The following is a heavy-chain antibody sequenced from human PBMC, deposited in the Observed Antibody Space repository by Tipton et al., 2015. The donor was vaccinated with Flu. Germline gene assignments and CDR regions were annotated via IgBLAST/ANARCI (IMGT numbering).Heavy chain of an antibody. CDR2: ISGSGGST. Sequence: SLRLSCAASGFTFSSYGMSWVRQAPGKGLEWVSTISGSGGSTYYADSVKGRFTISRDNSKNTVYLQMNSLRVEDTAVFYCAKREYITATGSRWFDPWGQGTLVTVSS. CDR3: AKREYITATGSRWFDP. J-gene: IGHJ5*02. CDR1: GFTFSSYG. V-gene: IGHV3-23*01. D-gene: IGHD6-13*01.